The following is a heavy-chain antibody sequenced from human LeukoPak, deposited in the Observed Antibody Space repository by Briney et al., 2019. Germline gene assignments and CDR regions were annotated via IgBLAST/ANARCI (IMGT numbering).Heavy chain of an antibody. CDR3: AKDRISTRD. V-gene: IGHV3-23*01. J-gene: IGHJ4*02. CDR1: GFTFSDYY. CDR2: ISGSGGST. D-gene: IGHD3-3*02. Sequence: PGGSLRLSCAASGFTFSDYYMSWIRQAPGKGLEWVSAISGSGGSTYYADSVKGRFTISRDNSKNTLYLQMNSLRAEDTAVYYCAKDRISTRDWGQGTLVTVSS.